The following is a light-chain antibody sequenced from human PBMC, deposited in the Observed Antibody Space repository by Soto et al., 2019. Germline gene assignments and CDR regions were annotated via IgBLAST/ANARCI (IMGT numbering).Light chain of an antibody. CDR2: GAS. V-gene: IGKV3-15*01. J-gene: IGKJ4*01. CDR3: QRYNTWPPVT. Sequence: EIVMTQSPATLSVSPGERATLSCRASQSVSGNLAWYQQKPGQAPRLLIYGASTRSTGIPARFSGSGSGTEFTLTISSLQYEDVAVYYCQRYNTWPPVTFGEGTKVEIK. CDR1: QSVSGN.